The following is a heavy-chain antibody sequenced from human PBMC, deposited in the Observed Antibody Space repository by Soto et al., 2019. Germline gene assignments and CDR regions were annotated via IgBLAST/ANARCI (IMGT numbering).Heavy chain of an antibody. V-gene: IGHV3-30-3*01. CDR2: ISYDGSNK. Sequence: PGGSLRLSCAASGFTFSSYAMHWVRQALGKGLEWVAVISYDGSNKYYADSVKGRFTISRDNSKNTLYLQMNSLRAEDTAVYYCARDLTAAINYYYGMDVWGQGTTVTVSS. D-gene: IGHD2-2*02. CDR3: ARDLTAAINYYYGMDV. J-gene: IGHJ6*02. CDR1: GFTFSSYA.